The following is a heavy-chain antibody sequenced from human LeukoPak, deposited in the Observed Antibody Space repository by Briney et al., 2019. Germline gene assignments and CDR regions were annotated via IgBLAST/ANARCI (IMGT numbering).Heavy chain of an antibody. D-gene: IGHD6-6*01. V-gene: IGHV3-9*03. CDR3: AKGPTYSSSSLFDY. J-gene: IGHJ4*02. CDR1: GFAFHDYA. CDR2: ISWNGGTI. Sequence: GRSLRLSCAASGFAFHDYAMHRVRQAPGKGLEWVSGISWNGGTIDYADSVKGRFTISRDNAKNSLYLQMNSLRPEDMALYYCAKGPTYSSSSLFDYWGQGILVAVSS.